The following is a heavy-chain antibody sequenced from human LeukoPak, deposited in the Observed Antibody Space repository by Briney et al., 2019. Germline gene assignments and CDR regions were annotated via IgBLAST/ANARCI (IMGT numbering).Heavy chain of an antibody. Sequence: PGGSLRLSCAASGFTFSSYSMNWVRQAPGKGLEWVSSISSNSSYIYYADSVKGRFTISRDNAKNSLYLQMNSLRAADTAVYYCARDLDFWSGYYNWFDPWGQGTLVTVSS. CDR1: GFTFSSYS. D-gene: IGHD3-3*01. CDR2: ISSNSSYI. CDR3: ARDLDFWSGYYNWFDP. J-gene: IGHJ5*02. V-gene: IGHV3-21*01.